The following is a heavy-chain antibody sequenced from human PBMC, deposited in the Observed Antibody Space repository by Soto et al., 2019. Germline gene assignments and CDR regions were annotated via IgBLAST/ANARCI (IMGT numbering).Heavy chain of an antibody. J-gene: IGHJ6*03. V-gene: IGHV3-64*01. CDR3: AMLACPDFYFMDV. CDR2: ISSNGVGT. D-gene: IGHD2-21*01. Sequence: EVQLAESGGGLAQPGGSLRLSCAASGFTLSGYAMDWVRQAPGKGLEYVSGISSNGVGTYYANSVQGRFTISRDNSKNTVYLQMGSLRPEDMGVYYCAMLACPDFYFMDVLGKGTTVTVSS. CDR1: GFTLSGYA.